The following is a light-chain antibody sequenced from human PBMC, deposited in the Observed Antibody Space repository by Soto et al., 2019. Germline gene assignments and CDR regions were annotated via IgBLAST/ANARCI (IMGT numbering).Light chain of an antibody. V-gene: IGKV1-33*01. J-gene: IGKJ4*01. CDR1: QDISNY. CDR2: DAS. Sequence: DIQMTQSPSSLSASVGDRVTITCQASQDISNYLNWYQQKPGKAPKLLIYDASNLETGVPSRFSGSISGTDFTFTISSLQPEDIATYYCQQFENLPLTFGGGTKVDI. CDR3: QQFENLPLT.